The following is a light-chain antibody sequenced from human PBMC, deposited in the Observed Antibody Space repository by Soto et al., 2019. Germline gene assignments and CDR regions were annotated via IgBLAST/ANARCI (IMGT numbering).Light chain of an antibody. J-gene: IGLJ2*01. CDR3: SSYAGSMNLI. CDR1: SSDVGGHNH. CDR2: EVS. Sequence: QSALTQPPSASGSPGQSVTISCTGSSSDVGGHNHVSWYQQHPGKAPKLMIYEVSKRPSGVPDRVSGSKSVNTASLTVSGFQAEDEADYYCSSYAGSMNLIFGGGTKVTVL. V-gene: IGLV2-8*01.